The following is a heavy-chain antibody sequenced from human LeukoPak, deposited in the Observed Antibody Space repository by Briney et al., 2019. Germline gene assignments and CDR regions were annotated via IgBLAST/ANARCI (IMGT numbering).Heavy chain of an antibody. CDR2: ISAYNGNT. J-gene: IGHJ4*02. Sequence: ASVKVSCKASGYIFTSYGISWVRQAPGQGLEWMGWISAYNGNTNYAQKLQGRVTMTTDTSTSTAYMELRSLRSDDTAVYYCARVISYGSGSYYTDFDYWGQGTLVTVSS. D-gene: IGHD3-10*01. CDR1: GYIFTSYG. V-gene: IGHV1-18*01. CDR3: ARVISYGSGSYYTDFDY.